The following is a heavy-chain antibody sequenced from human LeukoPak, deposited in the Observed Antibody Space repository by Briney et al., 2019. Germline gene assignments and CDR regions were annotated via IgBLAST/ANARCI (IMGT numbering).Heavy chain of an antibody. CDR2: IYWNDDN. CDR1: GGSISSGGYY. V-gene: IGHV2-5*01. J-gene: IGHJ2*01. D-gene: IGHD5-18*01. Sequence: TLSLTCTVSGGSISSGGYYWSWIRQHPGKGLEWLALIYWNDDNRYNPYLKSRLTITKDTSKTQVVLTMTNMDLVDTATYFCAHEQSDTGIERWYFDLWGRGTLVTVSS. CDR3: AHEQSDTGIERWYFDL.